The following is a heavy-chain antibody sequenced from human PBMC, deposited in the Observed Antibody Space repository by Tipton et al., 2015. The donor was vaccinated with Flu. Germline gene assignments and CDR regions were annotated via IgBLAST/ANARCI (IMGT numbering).Heavy chain of an antibody. Sequence: GSLRLSCAASGFAFDDYAMSWVRQAPGKGPEWVANIKPDGSEKYYVDAVEGRFTISRDNAKNSLYLHMNTLRVEDTAVYYCARDLAVWRYWGQGSLVVVSS. V-gene: IGHV3-7*01. CDR3: ARDLAVWRY. CDR1: GFAFDDYA. CDR2: IKPDGSEK. D-gene: IGHD3-16*01. J-gene: IGHJ4*02.